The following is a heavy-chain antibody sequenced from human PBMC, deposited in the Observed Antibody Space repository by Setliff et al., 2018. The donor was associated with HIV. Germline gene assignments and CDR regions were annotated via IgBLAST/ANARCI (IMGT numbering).Heavy chain of an antibody. Sequence: ASVKVSCKASGYTFISYGVSWVRQAPGQGLEWMGWISVKNGNTNYAQKFLGRVTFTRDTSASTAHMELSSLRSEDTAVYYCARDRVAVAGKEEYFQHWGQGTLVTVSS. D-gene: IGHD6-19*01. CDR1: GYTFISYG. J-gene: IGHJ1*01. CDR3: ARDRVAVAGKEEYFQH. CDR2: ISVKNGNT. V-gene: IGHV1-18*01.